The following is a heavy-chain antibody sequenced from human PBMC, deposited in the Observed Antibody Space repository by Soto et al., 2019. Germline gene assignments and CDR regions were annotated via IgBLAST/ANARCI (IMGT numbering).Heavy chain of an antibody. CDR1: GDSVSSNSAA. CDR2: TYYRSKWYS. D-gene: IGHD1-1*01. CDR3: ARGSWDDVSGHYYMDV. J-gene: IGHJ6*03. V-gene: IGHV6-1*01. Sequence: PQTLSLTCDISGDSVSSNSAAWNWIRQTPSRGLEWLGRTYYRSKWYSNYAISVKSRVTVNPDTFKNQFSLQLNSVTPEDTAVYYCARGSWDDVSGHYYMDVWGKGTTVTVSS.